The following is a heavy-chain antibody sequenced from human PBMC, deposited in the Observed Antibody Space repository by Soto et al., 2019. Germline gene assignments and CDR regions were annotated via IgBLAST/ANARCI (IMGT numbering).Heavy chain of an antibody. J-gene: IGHJ1*01. V-gene: IGHV1-18*01. CDR2: ISAYHGNT. CDR1: GYPFTSYG. Sequence: QVQLVQSGAEVKKPGASVKVSCKASGYPFTSYGISWVRQAPGQGLEWMGWISAYHGNTTYAQKLQRRVTMTTDTSTSTAYLELRSLRSDGTAVYYCARDVAAAGAARGGAKYSPHGGRGTLVPVSS. CDR3: ARDVAAAGAARGGAKYSPH. D-gene: IGHD6-13*01.